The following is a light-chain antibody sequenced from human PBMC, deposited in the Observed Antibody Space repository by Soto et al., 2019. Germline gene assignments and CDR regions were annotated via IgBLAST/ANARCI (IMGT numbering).Light chain of an antibody. J-gene: IGKJ4*01. CDR3: QQRSNWVS. CDR1: QSVSSY. V-gene: IGKV3-11*01. Sequence: EIVLTQSPATLSLSPGERATLSCRASQSVSSYLAWYQQKPGQAPRLLIYDASNRATGIPARFSGSGSGTDFTITISSLEPEDFAVYYCQQRSNWVSFGGGTKLEIK. CDR2: DAS.